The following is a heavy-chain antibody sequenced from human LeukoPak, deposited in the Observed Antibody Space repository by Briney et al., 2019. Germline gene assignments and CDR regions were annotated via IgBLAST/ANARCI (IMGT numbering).Heavy chain of an antibody. CDR2: ISYDGPNK. CDR1: GFTFNNYG. CDR3: ASAYSGSYLSWAFDI. V-gene: IGHV3-30*03. D-gene: IGHD1-26*01. J-gene: IGHJ3*02. Sequence: GGSLRLSCAASGFTFNNYGMHWVRQAPGKGLEWVAVISYDGPNKYYADSVKGRFTISRDNSKNTLYLQMNSLRAEDTAVYYCASAYSGSYLSWAFDIWGQGTMVTVSS.